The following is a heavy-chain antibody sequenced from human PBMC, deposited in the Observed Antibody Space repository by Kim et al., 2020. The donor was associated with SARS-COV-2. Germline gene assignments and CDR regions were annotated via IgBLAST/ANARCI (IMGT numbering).Heavy chain of an antibody. CDR1: GFTFSSYE. Sequence: GGSLRLSCAASGFTFSSYEMNWVRQAPGKGLEWVSYISSSGSTIYYADSVKGRFTISRDNAKNSLYLQMNSLRAEDTAVYYCARANAYYYDSSGFYFDYWGQGTLVTVSS. V-gene: IGHV3-48*03. J-gene: IGHJ4*02. CDR3: ARANAYYYDSSGFYFDY. D-gene: IGHD3-22*01. CDR2: ISSSGSTI.